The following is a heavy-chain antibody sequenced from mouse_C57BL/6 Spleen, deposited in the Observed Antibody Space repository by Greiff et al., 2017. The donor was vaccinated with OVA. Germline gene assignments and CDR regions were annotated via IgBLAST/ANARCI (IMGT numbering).Heavy chain of an antibody. CDR1: GYTFTRYW. Sequence: QVQLQQPGAELVKPGASVKLSCKASGYTFTRYWMQWVKQRPGQGLEWIGEIDPSDSYTNYNQKFKGKATLTIDTSSSTAYMQRSSLTSEDSAVYYCARAIDYWGQGTTLTVSS. J-gene: IGHJ2*01. CDR2: IDPSDSYT. V-gene: IGHV1-50*01. CDR3: ARAIDY.